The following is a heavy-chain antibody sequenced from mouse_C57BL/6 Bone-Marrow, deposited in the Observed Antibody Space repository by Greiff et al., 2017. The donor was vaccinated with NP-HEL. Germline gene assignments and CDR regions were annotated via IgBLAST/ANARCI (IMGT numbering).Heavy chain of an antibody. Sequence: VQLQQPGAELVKPGASVKLSCKASGYTFTSYWMHWVKQRPGQGLEWIGMIHPNSGSTNYNEKFKSKATLTVDKSSSTAYMQLSSLTSEDSAVYYCAPYSNYVWYFDVWGTGTTVTVSS. CDR2: IHPNSGST. V-gene: IGHV1-64*01. J-gene: IGHJ1*03. CDR1: GYTFTSYW. CDR3: APYSNYVWYFDV. D-gene: IGHD2-5*01.